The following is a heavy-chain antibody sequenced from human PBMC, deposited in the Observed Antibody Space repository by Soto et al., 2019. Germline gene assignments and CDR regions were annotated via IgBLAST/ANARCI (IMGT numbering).Heavy chain of an antibody. CDR3: ARGSSSRHYYYYGMDV. CDR1: GGPISSGGYS. V-gene: IGHV4-30-2*01. CDR2: IYHSGST. J-gene: IGHJ6*02. D-gene: IGHD6-13*01. Sequence: SETLSLTCAVSGGPISSGGYSWIWIRHPPGKGLEWIGYIYHSGSTYYNPSLKSRVTISVDRSKNQFSLKLSSVTAADTAVYYCARGSSSRHYYYYGMDVWGQGTTVTVSS.